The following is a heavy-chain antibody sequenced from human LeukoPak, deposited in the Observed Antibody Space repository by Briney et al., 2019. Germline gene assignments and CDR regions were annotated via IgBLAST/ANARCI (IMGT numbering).Heavy chain of an antibody. D-gene: IGHD6-13*01. CDR2: ISYDGSNK. J-gene: IGHJ4*02. Sequence: PGGSLRLSCAVSGFTFSSYAMHWVRQAPGKGLEWVAVISYDGSNKYYADSETGRFTNSRDNSKNRLYLQMNSVRAEDTAVYYCARDLVRIAAAGTFDYWGKGTLVTVSS. V-gene: IGHV3-30-3*01. CDR3: ARDLVRIAAAGTFDY. CDR1: GFTFSSYA.